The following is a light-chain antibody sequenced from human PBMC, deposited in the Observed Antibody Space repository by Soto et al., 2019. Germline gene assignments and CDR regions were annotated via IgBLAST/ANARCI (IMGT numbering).Light chain of an antibody. J-gene: IGKJ1*01. CDR3: QQYGSSPRT. CDR1: QSLSRSS. V-gene: IGKV3-20*01. Sequence: EIVLTQSPGNLSLSPGDRATLSCRASQSLSRSSLAWYQQKPGRAPRLLIYGASSRATGIPDRFSGSGSGTDFTLTISRLEPEDFAVYYCQQYGSSPRTFGQGTKVEIK. CDR2: GAS.